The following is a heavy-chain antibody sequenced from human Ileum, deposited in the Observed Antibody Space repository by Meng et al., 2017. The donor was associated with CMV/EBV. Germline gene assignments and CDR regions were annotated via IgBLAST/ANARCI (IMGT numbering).Heavy chain of an antibody. Sequence: GESLKISCAASGFTFSRYPMHCVRQAPGKGLEWVALISYDGSYDYYADSVKGRFTISRDNSKTTLYLQMNSLRPEDTAVYYCVGGGETYSVLPYDIDDWGQGTSVTVSS. CDR2: ISYDGSYD. CDR3: VGGGETYSVLPYDIDD. V-gene: IGHV3-30*04. CDR1: GFTFSRYP. J-gene: IGHJ6*02. D-gene: IGHD3-10*01.